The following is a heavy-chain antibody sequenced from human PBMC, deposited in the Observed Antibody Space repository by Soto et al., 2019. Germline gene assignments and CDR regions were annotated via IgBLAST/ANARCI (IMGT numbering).Heavy chain of an antibody. CDR1: GGSISGSSYY. CDR3: ASNSGYARDY. V-gene: IGHV4-39*01. J-gene: IGHJ4*02. Sequence: TLSLTCTVSGGSISGSSYYWGWIRQPPGKGLEWIGSVYYSGSTYYNPSLKSRVTISVDTSKNQFSLNLSSVTAADTGVYYCASNSGYARDYWGQGTLVTVSS. D-gene: IGHD5-12*01. CDR2: VYYSGST.